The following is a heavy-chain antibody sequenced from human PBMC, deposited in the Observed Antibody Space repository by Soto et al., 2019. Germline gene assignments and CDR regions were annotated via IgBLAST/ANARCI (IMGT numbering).Heavy chain of an antibody. V-gene: IGHV3-33*01. CDR3: ARDAFNLVVVAATPGDY. Sequence: TGGSLRLSCAASGFTFSSYGMHWVRQAPGKGLEWVAVIWYDGSNKYYADSVKGRFTISRDNSKNTLYLQMNSLRAEDTAVYYCARDAFNLVVVAATPGDYWGQGTLVTVSS. CDR1: GFTFSSYG. J-gene: IGHJ4*02. CDR2: IWYDGSNK. D-gene: IGHD2-15*01.